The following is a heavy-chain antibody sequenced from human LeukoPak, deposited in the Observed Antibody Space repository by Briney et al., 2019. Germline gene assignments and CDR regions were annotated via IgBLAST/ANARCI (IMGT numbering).Heavy chain of an antibody. CDR2: IYYSGST. Sequence: SETLSLTCTVSGGSISSGSYYWSWIRQPPGKGLEWIGYIYYSGSTNYNPSLKSRVTISVDTSKNQFSLKLSSVTAADTAVYYCARGRACSGGSCYPFDYWGQGTLVTVSS. J-gene: IGHJ4*02. CDR3: ARGRACSGGSCYPFDY. CDR1: GGSISSGSYY. D-gene: IGHD2-15*01. V-gene: IGHV4-61*01.